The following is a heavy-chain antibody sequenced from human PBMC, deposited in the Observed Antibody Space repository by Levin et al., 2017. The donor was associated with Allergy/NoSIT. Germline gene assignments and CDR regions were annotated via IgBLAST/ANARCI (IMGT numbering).Heavy chain of an antibody. V-gene: IGHV3-53*01. Sequence: SCAASGFTVSSNYMSWVRQAPGKGLEWVSVIYSGGSSYYADSVKGRFTISRDNSKNTLYLQMNSLRAEDTAVYYCARDGPTTYYYDSSGYGRDYWGQGTLVTVSS. D-gene: IGHD3-22*01. J-gene: IGHJ4*02. CDR3: ARDGPTTYYYDSSGYGRDY. CDR2: IYSGGSS. CDR1: GFTVSSNY.